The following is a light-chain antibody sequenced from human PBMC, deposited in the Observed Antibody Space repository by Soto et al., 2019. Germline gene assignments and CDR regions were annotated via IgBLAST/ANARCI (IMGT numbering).Light chain of an antibody. V-gene: IGLV2-14*01. J-gene: IGLJ1*01. CDR1: SSDVGSYNY. CDR2: DVS. Sequence: QSVLTQPASVSGSPGQSITISCTGTSSDVGSYNYVSWYQQHPGKAPKFMIYDVSNRPSGVSNCFSGSKSGNTASLTISVLQAEDEADYYCCSYSTSNTRQIVFGTGTKVTVL. CDR3: CSYSTSNTRQIV.